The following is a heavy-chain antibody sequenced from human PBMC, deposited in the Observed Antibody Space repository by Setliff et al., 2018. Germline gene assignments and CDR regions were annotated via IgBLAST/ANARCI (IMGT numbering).Heavy chain of an antibody. CDR2: IYYSGST. V-gene: IGHV4-59*11. J-gene: IGHJ3*02. CDR1: GGSISSHY. D-gene: IGHD3-22*01. Sequence: SETLSLTCTVSGGSISSHYWSWIRQPPGKGLEWIGSIYYSGSTNYNPSLKSRVTISVDMSKNQFSLKLSSVTAADTAVYYCAREGYYDSSGPDDAFDIWGQGTMVTVSS. CDR3: AREGYYDSSGPDDAFDI.